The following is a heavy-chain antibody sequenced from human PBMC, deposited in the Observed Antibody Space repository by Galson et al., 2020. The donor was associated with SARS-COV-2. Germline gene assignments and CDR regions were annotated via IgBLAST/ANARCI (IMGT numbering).Heavy chain of an antibody. J-gene: IGHJ6*02. CDR3: ARICGSGSYYRLYYYYGMDV. Sequence: SETLSLTCAVYGGSFSGYYWSWIRQPPGKGLEWIGEINHSGSTNYNPSLKSRVTISVDTSKNQFSLKLSSVTAADTAVYYCARICGSGSYYRLYYYYGMDVWGQGTTVTVSS. CDR1: GGSFSGYY. V-gene: IGHV4-34*01. D-gene: IGHD3-10*01. CDR2: INHSGST.